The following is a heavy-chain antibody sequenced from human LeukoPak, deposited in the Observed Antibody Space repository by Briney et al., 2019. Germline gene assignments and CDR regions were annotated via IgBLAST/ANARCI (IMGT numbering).Heavy chain of an antibody. CDR2: IYYSGST. Sequence: SETLSLTCTVSGGSISSYYWSWIRQPPGKGLEWIGYIYYSGSTNYNPSLKSRVTMSVDTSKNQLSLKLSSVTAADTAVYYCASLFWSGSMDVWGKGTTVTVSS. CDR1: GGSISSYY. CDR3: ASLFWSGSMDV. J-gene: IGHJ6*03. D-gene: IGHD3-3*01. V-gene: IGHV4-59*12.